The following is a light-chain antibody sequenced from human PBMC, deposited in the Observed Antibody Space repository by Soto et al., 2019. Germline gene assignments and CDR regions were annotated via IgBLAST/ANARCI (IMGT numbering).Light chain of an antibody. CDR3: SSYVNYTTFVI. Sequence: QSVLTQPASVSGSPGQSITISCTGTSRDVGGYNYVSWHQQHPGKAPKVIITEVSNRPSGVSNRFSGSKSGNTASLTISGLQAEDEADYYCSSYVNYTTFVIFGGGTKVTVL. CDR1: SRDVGGYNY. CDR2: EVS. J-gene: IGLJ2*01. V-gene: IGLV2-14*01.